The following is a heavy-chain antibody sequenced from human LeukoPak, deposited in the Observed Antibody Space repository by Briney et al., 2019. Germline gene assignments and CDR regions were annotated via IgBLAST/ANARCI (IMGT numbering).Heavy chain of an antibody. CDR1: GFTFSSYS. D-gene: IGHD3-22*01. V-gene: IGHV3-21*01. CDR3: ARAWYYYDSSGYPIGY. Sequence: GGSLRLSCAASGFTFSSYSMNWVRQAPGKGLEWVSSISSSSSYIYYADSVKGRFTISRDNAKNSLYLQMNSLRAEDTAVYYCARAWYYYDSSGYPIGYWGQGPLVTVSS. CDR2: ISSSSSYI. J-gene: IGHJ4*02.